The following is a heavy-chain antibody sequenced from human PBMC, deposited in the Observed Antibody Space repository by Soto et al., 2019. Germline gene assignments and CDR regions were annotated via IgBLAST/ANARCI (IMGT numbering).Heavy chain of an antibody. CDR2: INPVESEK. V-gene: IGHV3-7*03. CDR1: GFTFSNSW. CDR3: AKDSYDTTGSSYYGMDV. J-gene: IGHJ6*02. Sequence: PGGSLRLSCAASGFTFSNSWMSWVRQAPGKGLEWVADINPVESEKYYVDSVKGRFTVSRDNAKNTLYLQMNSLRAEDTAVYYCAKDSYDTTGSSYYGMDVWGQGTTVTVSS. D-gene: IGHD3-22*01.